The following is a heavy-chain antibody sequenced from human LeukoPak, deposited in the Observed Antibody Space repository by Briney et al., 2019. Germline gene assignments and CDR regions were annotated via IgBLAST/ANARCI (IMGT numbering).Heavy chain of an antibody. D-gene: IGHD5-12*01. V-gene: IGHV4-39*01. Sequence: SETLSLTCTVSGGSISSSSYSWGWIRQPPGKGLEWIGSIYYSGSTYYNPSLKSRVTISVDTSKNQFSLKLSSVTAADTAVYYCARHGPHSGYDFTPFDYWGQGTLVTVSS. CDR1: GGSISSSSYS. J-gene: IGHJ4*02. CDR3: ARHGPHSGYDFTPFDY. CDR2: IYYSGST.